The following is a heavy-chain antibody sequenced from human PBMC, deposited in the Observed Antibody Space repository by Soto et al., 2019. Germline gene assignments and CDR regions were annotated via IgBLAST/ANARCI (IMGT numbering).Heavy chain of an antibody. V-gene: IGHV3-23*01. CDR2: IRGDLVTT. J-gene: IGHJ4*02. CDR1: GVTFSDHA. CDR3: VKEGKMGVEGFDF. D-gene: IGHD1-26*01. Sequence: GCSMRLCCATSGVTFSDHAMHWVRQAPGEGLEWVSGIRGDLVTTPYADSVKGRFTISRDNSKNTLYLQMNSLRAEDTAIYYCVKEGKMGVEGFDFWGQGTLVTVSS.